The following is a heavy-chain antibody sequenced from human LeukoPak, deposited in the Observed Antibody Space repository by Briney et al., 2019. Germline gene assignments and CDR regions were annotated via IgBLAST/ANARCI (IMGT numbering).Heavy chain of an antibody. J-gene: IGHJ4*02. Sequence: ASVKVSCKASGYIFTAYYIHWVRQAPGQGLEWMGWISPNSGGTNYAQKFQGRVTVTRDTSISTAYMELSGLISDDTAVYYCARGRAQNEDQWLLQGYWGQGTLVTISS. CDR2: ISPNSGGT. V-gene: IGHV1-2*02. CDR3: ARGRAQNEDQWLLQGY. D-gene: IGHD5-12*01. CDR1: GYIFTAYY.